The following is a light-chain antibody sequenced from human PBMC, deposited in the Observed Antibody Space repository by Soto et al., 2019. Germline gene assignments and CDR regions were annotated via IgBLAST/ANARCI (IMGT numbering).Light chain of an antibody. CDR2: WAS. CDR3: QQYYNIPIT. V-gene: IGKV4-1*01. J-gene: IGKJ5*01. CDR1: QSVLYSSNNKNY. Sequence: DIVMTQSPDSLAVSLGERATINCKSSQSVLYSSNNKNYLSWYQQKPGKPPKXLMYWASTRQSGVPERFSGSGSGTDFTLTISSLQAEDVELYYCQQYYNIPITFGQGTRLEIK.